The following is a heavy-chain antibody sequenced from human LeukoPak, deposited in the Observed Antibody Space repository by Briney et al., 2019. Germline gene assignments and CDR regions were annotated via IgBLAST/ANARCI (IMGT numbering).Heavy chain of an antibody. CDR3: AKAKGAAPWYYYMDV. V-gene: IGHV3-48*01. J-gene: IGHJ6*03. CDR2: ISSSSSTI. D-gene: IGHD6-6*01. CDR1: GFTFSTYS. Sequence: PGGSLRLSCAASGFTFSTYSLNWVRQAPGKGLEWVSYISSSSSTIYYADSVKGRFTISRDNAKNSLYLQMNSLRAEDTAVYYCAKAKGAAPWYYYMDVWGKGTTVTVSS.